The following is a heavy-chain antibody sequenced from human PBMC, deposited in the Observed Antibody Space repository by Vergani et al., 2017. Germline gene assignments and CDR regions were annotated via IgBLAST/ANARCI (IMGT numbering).Heavy chain of an antibody. CDR3: AADRSQGYNWNERAFDI. V-gene: IGHV1-69*06. CDR1: GGTFSSYG. D-gene: IGHD1-20*01. Sequence: QVQLVQSGTEVKKPGSSVKVSCKASGGTFSSYGISWVRQAPGQGLEWMGGIIPMFGTANSTQKFQGRATITADKSTSTAYMEPSSLRSEDTAVYYCAADRSQGYNWNERAFDIWGQGTMVTVSS. J-gene: IGHJ3*02. CDR2: IIPMFGTA.